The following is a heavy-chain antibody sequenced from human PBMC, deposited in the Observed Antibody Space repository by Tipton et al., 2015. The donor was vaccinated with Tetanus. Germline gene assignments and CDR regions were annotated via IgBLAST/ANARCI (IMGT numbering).Heavy chain of an antibody. D-gene: IGHD2-15*01. V-gene: IGHV3-9*01. Sequence: SLRLSCVGSGFTFDDHSMHWVRQVHGRGLEWVSSINWKGDDIGYADSVRGRFTIARDNIGNSLYLQITSLRVDDTALYYCARDISGGWSGGGYNWFDAWGQGIQFTVSS. CDR1: GFTFDDHS. J-gene: IGHJ5*02. CDR2: INWKGDDI. CDR3: ARDISGGWSGGGYNWFDA.